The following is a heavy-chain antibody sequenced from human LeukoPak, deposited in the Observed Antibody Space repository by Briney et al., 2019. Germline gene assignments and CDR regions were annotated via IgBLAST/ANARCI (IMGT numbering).Heavy chain of an antibody. D-gene: IGHD5-12*01. CDR3: AKDRSGYEGGGFDY. J-gene: IGHJ4*02. Sequence: GGSLRLSCAASGFTFSSYALSWVRQAPGKGLEWVSAIGGSGGSTYYADSVKGRFTISRDNSKNTLYLQMNSLRAEDTAVYYCAKDRSGYEGGGFDYWGQGTLVTVSS. CDR1: GFTFSSYA. CDR2: IGGSGGST. V-gene: IGHV3-23*01.